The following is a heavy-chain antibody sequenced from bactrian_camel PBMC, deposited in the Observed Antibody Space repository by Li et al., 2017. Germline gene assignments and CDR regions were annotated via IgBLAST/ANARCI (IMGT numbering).Heavy chain of an antibody. Sequence: DVQLVESGGGSVQTGGSLRLSCKAKGYTHGSHCMGWFRQAPGKEREGVAAIHTGGGDTERTFYADSVKGRFAISQDNADDTMYLQMNDLKPEDSGMYYCGTDCADIVIVTTALNPLYSYEGQGTQVTVS. CDR2: IHTGGGDTERT. D-gene: IGHD2*01. V-gene: IGHV3S31*01. J-gene: IGHJ4*01. CDR1: GYTHGSHC.